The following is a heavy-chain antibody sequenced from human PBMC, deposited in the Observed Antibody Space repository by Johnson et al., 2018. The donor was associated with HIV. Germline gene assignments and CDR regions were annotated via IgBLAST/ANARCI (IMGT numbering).Heavy chain of an antibody. J-gene: IGHJ3*01. D-gene: IGHD1-26*01. V-gene: IGHV3-23*04. CDR2: ISGSGGNT. Sequence: EVQLVESGGGLVKPGGSLRLSCAASGFTFSNAWMSWVRQAPGKGLEWVSAISGSGGNTGYADSVKGRFTISRDNAKNFVHLQMNSLRADDTALYYCAKDNVVGALTIWGNRAFDSWGQGTMVTVSS. CDR3: AKDNVVGALTIWGNRAFDS. CDR1: GFTFSNAW.